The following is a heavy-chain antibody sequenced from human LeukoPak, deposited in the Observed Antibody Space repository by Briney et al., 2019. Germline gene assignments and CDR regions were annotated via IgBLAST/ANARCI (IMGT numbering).Heavy chain of an antibody. D-gene: IGHD1-26*01. Sequence: GGSLRLSCAASGFTFSSYAMHWVRQAPGKGLEWVAVISYDGSNKYYADSVKGRFTISRDNSKNTLYLQMNSLRAEDTAVYYCARDNSGSYYFDYWGQGTLVTVSS. CDR2: ISYDGSNK. J-gene: IGHJ4*02. CDR3: ARDNSGSYYFDY. V-gene: IGHV3-30-3*01. CDR1: GFTFSSYA.